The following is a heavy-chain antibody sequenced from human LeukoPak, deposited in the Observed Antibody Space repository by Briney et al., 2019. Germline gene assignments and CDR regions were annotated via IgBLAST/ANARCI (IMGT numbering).Heavy chain of an antibody. CDR2: IYTSGST. CDR3: ARDHSSSRFSVHNWFDP. V-gene: IGHV4-4*07. J-gene: IGHJ5*02. Sequence: PSETLSLTCTVSGGSISSYYWSWIRQPAGKGLEWIGRIYTSGSTNYNPSLKSRVTMSVDTSKNQFSLKLSSVTAADTAVYYCARDHSSSRFSVHNWFDPWGQGTLVTVSS. D-gene: IGHD6-13*01. CDR1: GGSISSYY.